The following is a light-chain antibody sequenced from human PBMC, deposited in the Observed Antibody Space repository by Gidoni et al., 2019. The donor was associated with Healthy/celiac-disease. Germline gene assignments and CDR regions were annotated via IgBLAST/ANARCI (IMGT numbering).Light chain of an antibody. J-gene: IGKJ5*01. CDR1: QGISSW. CDR3: QQANSPPIT. Sequence: DIQMTQSPSSVSASVGDRVTITCRASQGISSWVAWYQQKPGKAPKLLIYAASSLQSGVPSRFSGSGSGTDFTLTISSLQPEDFATYYCQQANSPPITFGQGTRLEIK. CDR2: AAS. V-gene: IGKV1-12*01.